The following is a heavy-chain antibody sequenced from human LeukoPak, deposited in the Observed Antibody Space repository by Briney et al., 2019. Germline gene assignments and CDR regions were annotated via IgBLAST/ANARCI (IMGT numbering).Heavy chain of an antibody. J-gene: IGHJ4*02. D-gene: IGHD6-6*01. CDR2: INPNSGGT. V-gene: IGHV1-2*02. Sequence: ASVKVSCKASGYTFTGYYMHWVRQAPGQGLEWMGWINPNSGGTNYAQKFQGRVTMTRDTSISTAYMELGRLRSDDTAVYYCARDWGKYSSSEDTIDYWGQGTLVTVSS. CDR3: ARDWGKYSSSEDTIDY. CDR1: GYTFTGYY.